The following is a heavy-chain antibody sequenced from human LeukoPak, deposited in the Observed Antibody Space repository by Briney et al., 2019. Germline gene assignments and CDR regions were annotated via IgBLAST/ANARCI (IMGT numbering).Heavy chain of an antibody. D-gene: IGHD1-26*01. CDR2: IRQDGGET. J-gene: IGHJ4*02. Sequence: GGSLRLSCEASGLTFSRDWMGWVRQAPGKGLEWVANIRQDGGETYYGDSVKGRFTISRDNSKNTLYLQMNSLRAEDTAVYYCAKDSEVGNREPEGYWGQGTLVTVSS. CDR3: AKDSEVGNREPEGY. V-gene: IGHV3-7*01. CDR1: GLTFSRDW.